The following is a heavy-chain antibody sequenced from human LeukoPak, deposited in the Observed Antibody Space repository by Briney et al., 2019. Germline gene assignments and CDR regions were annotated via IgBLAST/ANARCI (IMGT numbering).Heavy chain of an antibody. J-gene: IGHJ4*02. CDR1: GFTFTNYD. V-gene: IGHV3-48*01. D-gene: IGHD2-15*01. CDR2: ISNSGSAI. Sequence: GGSLRLSCATSGFTFTNYDMNWVRQAPGKGLEWVSYISNSGSAIYYADSVQGRFTISRDNAKNSIYLQMNTLRAEDTAVYYCARTYGSGSLDYGGQGTLVTVSS. CDR3: ARTYGSGSLDY.